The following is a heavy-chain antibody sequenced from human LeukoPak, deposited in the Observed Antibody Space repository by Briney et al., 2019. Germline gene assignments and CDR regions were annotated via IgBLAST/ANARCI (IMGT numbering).Heavy chain of an antibody. Sequence: PGGSLRLSCAASGFTFNDYAMSWVRQAPGKGLEWVSAISGSGGSTYYADSVKGRFTISRDNSKNTLYLQMNSLRAEDTAVYYCAKRSVASGSGFDYWGQGTLVTVSS. D-gene: IGHD1-26*01. CDR2: ISGSGGST. CDR3: AKRSVASGSGFDY. J-gene: IGHJ4*02. V-gene: IGHV3-23*01. CDR1: GFTFNDYA.